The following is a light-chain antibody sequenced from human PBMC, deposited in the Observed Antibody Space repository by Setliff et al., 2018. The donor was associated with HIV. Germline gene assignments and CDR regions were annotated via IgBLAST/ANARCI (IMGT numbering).Light chain of an antibody. CDR1: SSDVGGYNY. CDR2: DVN. V-gene: IGLV2-14*03. CDR3: SSYTTIGTFV. J-gene: IGLJ1*01. Sequence: QSVLTQPASVSGSPGQSITISCTGTSSDVGGYNYVSWYQHHPGKAPKLIIYDVNKRPSGVSNRFSGSKSGNTASLTISGLQAEDEADYYCSSYTTIGTFVFGTGTKVTVL.